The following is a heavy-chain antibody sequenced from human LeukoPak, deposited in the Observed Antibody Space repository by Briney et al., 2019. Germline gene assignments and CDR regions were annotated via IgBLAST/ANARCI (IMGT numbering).Heavy chain of an antibody. Sequence: GGSLRLSCAASGFTFSSYAMSWVRQAPGKGLEWVSAISGSGGSTYYADSVKGRFTISRDNSKNTLYLQMNSLRAEDTAVYYCAKGYCSGGSCYLYYFDYWGQGTLVTVSP. CDR2: ISGSGGST. CDR3: AKGYCSGGSCYLYYFDY. CDR1: GFTFSSYA. J-gene: IGHJ4*02. D-gene: IGHD2-15*01. V-gene: IGHV3-23*01.